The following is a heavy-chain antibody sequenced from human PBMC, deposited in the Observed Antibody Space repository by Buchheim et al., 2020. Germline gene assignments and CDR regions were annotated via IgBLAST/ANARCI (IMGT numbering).Heavy chain of an antibody. Sequence: QVHLQQWGAGLLKPSETLSLTCAVYGGSFSGYYWSWIRQPPGKGLEWIGEINHSGSTNSNPSLKSRVTISVDTSKNQFSLKLSSVTAADTAVYYCARTMCTNGVCYIPDYWGQG. J-gene: IGHJ4*02. D-gene: IGHD2-8*01. V-gene: IGHV4-34*01. CDR3: ARTMCTNGVCYIPDY. CDR1: GGSFSGYY. CDR2: INHSGST.